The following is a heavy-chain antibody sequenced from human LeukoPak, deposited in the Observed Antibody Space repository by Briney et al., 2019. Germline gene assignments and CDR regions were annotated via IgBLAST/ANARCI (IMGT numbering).Heavy chain of an antibody. V-gene: IGHV4-34*01. CDR1: GGSFSGYY. Sequence: SETLSLTCAVYGGSFSGYYWSWVRQPPGKGLEWIGEINHSGSANYNPSLKSRVTISVDTSKNQFSLSLSSVTAADTAVYYCVRCDFGAGSYSPHFDSWGQGTLVTVSS. J-gene: IGHJ4*02. CDR2: INHSGSA. CDR3: VRCDFGAGSYSPHFDS. D-gene: IGHD3-10*01.